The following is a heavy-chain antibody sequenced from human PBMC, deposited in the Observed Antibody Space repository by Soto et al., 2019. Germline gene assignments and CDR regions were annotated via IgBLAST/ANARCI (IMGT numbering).Heavy chain of an antibody. J-gene: IGHJ4*02. CDR1: GGSFSGYY. CDR2: INHSGST. V-gene: IGHV4-34*01. D-gene: IGHD5-12*01. CDR3: ARGDLMGVATTYYFDY. Sequence: QVQLQQWGAGLLKPSETLSLTCAVYGGSFSGYYWSWIRQPPGKGLEWIGEINHSGSTNYNPSLNSRVPISVDTSKNQFARKLSSVTAADTAVYYCARGDLMGVATTYYFDYWGQGTLVTVSS.